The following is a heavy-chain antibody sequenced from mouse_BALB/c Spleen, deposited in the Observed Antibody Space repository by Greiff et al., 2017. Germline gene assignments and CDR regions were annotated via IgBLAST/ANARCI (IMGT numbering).Heavy chain of an antibody. CDR2: ISSGGSYT. V-gene: IGHV5-6*01. J-gene: IGHJ3*01. Sequence: DVQLQESGGDLVKPGGSLKLSCAASGFTFSSYGMSWVRQTPDKRLEWVATISSGGSYTYYPDSVKGRFTISRDNAKNTLYLQMSSLKSEDTAMYYCPPYGYDAWFAYWGQGTLVTVSA. D-gene: IGHD2-2*01. CDR1: GFTFSSYG. CDR3: PPYGYDAWFAY.